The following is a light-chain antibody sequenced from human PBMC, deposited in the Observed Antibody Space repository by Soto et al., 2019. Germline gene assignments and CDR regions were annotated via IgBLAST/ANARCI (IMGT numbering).Light chain of an antibody. CDR1: QSIGNF. CDR3: QQSYSYPRT. Sequence: DLQMTQSPSSLAASVGDRVTITCRASQSIGNFLNWYQQEPGKAPKLLIQAAFRLRSGVPSRFSGSGTGTDFTLAISSLQPEEFATYYCQQSYSYPRTFGQGTRVEIK. V-gene: IGKV1-39*01. CDR2: AAF. J-gene: IGKJ1*01.